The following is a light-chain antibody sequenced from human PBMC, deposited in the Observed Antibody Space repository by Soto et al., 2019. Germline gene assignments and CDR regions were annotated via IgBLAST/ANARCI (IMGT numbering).Light chain of an antibody. J-gene: IGKJ5*01. V-gene: IGKV3-15*01. CDR1: QSVSNK. CDR2: DTS. CDR3: QQYNTWRSIS. Sequence: EIVMTQSPATLSVSPGERVTLSWRASQSVSNKLGWYQHKPGQAPRLLIYDTSTRAAGTPARFTGSGSGTDFTLTISSLQSEDFAVYYCQQYNTWRSISFGQGTRLEIK.